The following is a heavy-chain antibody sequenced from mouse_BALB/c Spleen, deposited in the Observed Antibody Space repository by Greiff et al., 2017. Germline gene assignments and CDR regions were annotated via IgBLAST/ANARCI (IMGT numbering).Heavy chain of an antibody. D-gene: IGHD2-14*01. Sequence: EVQLQQSGPELMKPGASVKISCKASGYSFTSYYMHWVKQSHGKSLEWIGYIDPFNGGTSYNQKFKGKATLTVDKSSSTAYMHHSSLTSEDSAVYYCAPYRNWYFDVWGAGTTVTVSS. CDR2: IDPFNGGT. V-gene: IGHV1S135*01. CDR3: APYRNWYFDV. CDR1: GYSFTSYY. J-gene: IGHJ1*01.